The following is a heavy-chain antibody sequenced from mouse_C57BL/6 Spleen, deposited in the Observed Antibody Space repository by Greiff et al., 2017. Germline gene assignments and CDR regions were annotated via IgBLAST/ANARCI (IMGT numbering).Heavy chain of an antibody. J-gene: IGHJ2*01. CDR3: ARGGYGIYSGFDY. CDR1: GYAFSSYW. Sequence: QVQLQQSGAELVKPGASVKISCKASGYAFSSYWMNWVKQRPRKGLEWIGQIYPGDGDTNYNGKFKGKATLTADKSSSTAYMQLSSLTSEDSAVYFCARGGYGIYSGFDYWGQGTTLTVSS. CDR2: IYPGDGDT. V-gene: IGHV1-80*01. D-gene: IGHD2-10*02.